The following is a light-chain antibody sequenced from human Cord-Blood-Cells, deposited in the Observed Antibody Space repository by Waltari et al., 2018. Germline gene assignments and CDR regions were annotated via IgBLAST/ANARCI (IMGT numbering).Light chain of an antibody. CDR3: SSYTSSSTLV. CDR1: SSYVGGFNY. J-gene: IGLJ3*02. V-gene: IGLV2-14*03. Sequence: QSALTQPASVSGSPGPSITIPCTGTSSYVGGFNYVSWYQQHPAKSPKLMIYDVSNRPSGVSNRFSGSKSGNTASLTISGLQAEDEADYYCSSYTSSSTLVFGGGTKLTVL. CDR2: DVS.